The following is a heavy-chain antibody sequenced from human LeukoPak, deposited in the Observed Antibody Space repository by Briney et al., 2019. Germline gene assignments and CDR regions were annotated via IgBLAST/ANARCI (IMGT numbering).Heavy chain of an antibody. CDR2: IWYDGSIK. D-gene: IGHD3-10*01. CDR3: ARDRLYYYDSGSPLTYDGFDI. V-gene: IGHV3-33*01. J-gene: IGHJ3*02. Sequence: GGSLRLSCAASGFTFRSYAMHWVRQAPGKGLEWVAVIWYDGSIKYYEDSVKGRFTISRDNSKNALYLQMNSPRAEDTAVYHCARDRLYYYDSGSPLTYDGFDIWGQGTMVTVSS. CDR1: GFTFRSYA.